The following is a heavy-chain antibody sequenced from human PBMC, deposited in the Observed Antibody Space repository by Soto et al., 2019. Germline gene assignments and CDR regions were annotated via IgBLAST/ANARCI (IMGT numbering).Heavy chain of an antibody. Sequence: GALVKFSCKASGYTFTSYGISWVRQAPGQVLECMVWISAFNRNTYYXXTFQGRVXXTTHTSTSIAXMELRXLTSDDTAVYYCARGGTPVDYWAQGTLVTVSS. D-gene: IGHD3-16*01. CDR2: ISAFNRNT. J-gene: IGHJ4*02. V-gene: IGHV1-18*01. CDR3: ARGGTPVDY. CDR1: GYTFTSYG.